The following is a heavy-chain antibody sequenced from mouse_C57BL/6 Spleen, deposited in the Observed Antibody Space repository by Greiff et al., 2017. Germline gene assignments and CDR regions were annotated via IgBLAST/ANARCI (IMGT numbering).Heavy chain of an antibody. Sequence: QVQLKQPGAELVKPGASVKLSCKASGYTFTSYWMHWVKQRPGQGLEWIGMIHPNSGSTNYNEKFKSKATLTVDKSSSTAYMQLSSLTSEDSAVYYCARVYKGDYFDYWGQGTTLTVSS. J-gene: IGHJ2*01. CDR3: ARVYKGDYFDY. V-gene: IGHV1-64*01. D-gene: IGHD1-1*01. CDR1: GYTFTSYW. CDR2: IHPNSGST.